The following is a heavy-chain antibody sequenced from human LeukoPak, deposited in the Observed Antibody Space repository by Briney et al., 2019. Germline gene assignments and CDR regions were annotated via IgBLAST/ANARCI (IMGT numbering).Heavy chain of an antibody. CDR2: IYYSGST. CDR3: ARHEDPDYGDNDDY. D-gene: IGHD4-17*01. J-gene: IGHJ4*02. Sequence: RASETLSLTCSVSGGSITSSSYYWGWIRQPPGKGLEWIGSIYYSGSTYYNPSLKSRVTISVDTSKNQFSLKLSSVTAADTAVYYCARHEDPDYGDNDDYWGQGTLVTVSS. V-gene: IGHV4-39*07. CDR1: GGSITSSSYY.